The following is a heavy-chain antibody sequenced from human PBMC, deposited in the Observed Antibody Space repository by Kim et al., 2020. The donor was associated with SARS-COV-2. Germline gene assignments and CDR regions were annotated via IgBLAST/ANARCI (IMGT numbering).Heavy chain of an antibody. J-gene: IGHJ4*02. CDR3: ARDSIVGATPLVD. CDR1: GGTFSSYA. CDR2: IIPILGIA. Sequence: SVKVSCKASGGTFSSYAISWVRQAPGQGLEWMGRIIPILGIANYAQKFQGRVTITADKSTSTAYMELSSLRSEDTAVYYCARDSIVGATPLVDWGQGTLVTVSS. V-gene: IGHV1-69*04. D-gene: IGHD1-26*01.